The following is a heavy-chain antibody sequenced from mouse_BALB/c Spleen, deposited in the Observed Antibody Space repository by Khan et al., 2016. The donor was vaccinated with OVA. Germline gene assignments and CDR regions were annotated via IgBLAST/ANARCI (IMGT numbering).Heavy chain of an antibody. Sequence: EVELVESGGGLVKPGGPLKLSCTPSGFTFSTYAMSWVRQTPEKRLEWVATISSGGDYTYYPDSVKGRFTISRDNAKSTLYLQMSSLRSEDTAMYYCARHNYGPFAYWGQGTLVTVSA. J-gene: IGHJ3*01. CDR2: ISSGGDYT. V-gene: IGHV5-9-3*01. CDR3: ARHNYGPFAY. CDR1: GFTFSTYA. D-gene: IGHD1-1*01.